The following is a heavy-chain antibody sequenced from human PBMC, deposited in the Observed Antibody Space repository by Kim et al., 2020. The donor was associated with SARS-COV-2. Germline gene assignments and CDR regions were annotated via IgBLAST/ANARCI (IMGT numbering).Heavy chain of an antibody. Sequence: IYADSVKGRFTIARDDAKNTVYLQMISLRSEDTAVYYCARGTNDWKGVDFWGQGNLVAVSS. D-gene: IGHD1-1*01. J-gene: IGHJ4*02. V-gene: IGHV3-74*01. CDR3: ARGTNDWKGVDF.